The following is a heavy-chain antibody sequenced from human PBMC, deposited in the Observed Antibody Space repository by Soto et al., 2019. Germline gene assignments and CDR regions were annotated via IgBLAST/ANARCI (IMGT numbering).Heavy chain of an antibody. J-gene: IGHJ4*02. CDR1: GGSFSDYA. V-gene: IGHV1-69*01. CDR2: IIPIFGTP. D-gene: IGHD2-15*01. Sequence: QVQLVQSGAEVKKPGSSVKISCKAFGGSFSDYAISWVRQAPGQGLEWMGGIIPIFGTPNYAQKFQDRVTFTGHESTNTAYMELSRLKSEDTAVYYCARDLAARGWSYLDIGGQGPQVTVSS. CDR3: ARDLAARGWSYLDI.